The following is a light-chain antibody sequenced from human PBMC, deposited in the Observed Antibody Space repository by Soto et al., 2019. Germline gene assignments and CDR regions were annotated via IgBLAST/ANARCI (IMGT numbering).Light chain of an antibody. J-gene: IGKJ4*01. CDR3: HQYNNWHT. Sequence: EIVMTQSPATLSMSPGEGATLSCRASQSVRSNLAWYQQKPGQAPRLLIYGASTRATGIPARFSGSGSGTEFTLTISSLRSEDFAVYYCHQYNNWHTFGGGTKVEIK. V-gene: IGKV3-15*01. CDR1: QSVRSN. CDR2: GAS.